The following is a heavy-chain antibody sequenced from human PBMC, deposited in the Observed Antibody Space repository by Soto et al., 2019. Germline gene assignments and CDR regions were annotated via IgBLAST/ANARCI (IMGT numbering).Heavy chain of an antibody. CDR1: GFTFSSYA. CDR2: ISGSGGST. D-gene: IGHD3-16*01. Sequence: GGSLRLSCAASGFTFSSYAMSWVRQAPGKGLEWVSAISGSGGSTYYADSVKGRFTISRDNSKNTLYLQMNSLRAEDTAVYYCAKIMITFGGVKGGFDYWGQGTLVTVSS. CDR3: AKIMITFGGVKGGFDY. J-gene: IGHJ4*02. V-gene: IGHV3-23*01.